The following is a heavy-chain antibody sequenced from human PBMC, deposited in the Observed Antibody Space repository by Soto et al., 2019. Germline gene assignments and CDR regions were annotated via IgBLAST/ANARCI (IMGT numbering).Heavy chain of an antibody. CDR3: GLYKYYYDSSGRGGMDV. CDR1: GGSISSSSYY. D-gene: IGHD3-22*01. J-gene: IGHJ6*02. V-gene: IGHV4-39*01. CDR2: IYYSGST. Sequence: PSETLSLTCTVSGGSISSSSYYWGWIRQPPGKGLEWIGSIYYSGSTYYNPSLKSRVTIPVDTSKNQFSLKLSSVTAADTAVYYCGLYKYYYDSSGRGGMDVWGQGTTVTVSS.